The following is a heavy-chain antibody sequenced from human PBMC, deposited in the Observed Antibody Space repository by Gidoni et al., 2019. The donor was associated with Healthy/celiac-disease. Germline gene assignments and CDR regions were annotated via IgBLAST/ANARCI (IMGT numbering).Heavy chain of an antibody. CDR2: IYYSGST. CDR3: ACTYYDILTGYWTFDY. J-gene: IGHJ4*02. V-gene: IGHV4-39*01. CDR1: GGSISSSSYY. Sequence: QLPRQESGPGLVKPSETLSLPCTVSGGSISSSSYYWGWIRQPPGKGLEWIGSIYYSGSTYYNPSLKSRVTISVDTSKNQFSLKLSSVTAADTAVYYCACTYYDILTGYWTFDYWGQGTLVTVSS. D-gene: IGHD3-9*01.